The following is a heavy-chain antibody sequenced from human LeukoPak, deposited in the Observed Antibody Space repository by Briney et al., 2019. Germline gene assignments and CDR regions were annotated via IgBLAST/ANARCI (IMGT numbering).Heavy chain of an antibody. J-gene: IGHJ5*02. CDR1: GFTFSSYS. CDR3: ARPVTDYGDYWFDP. D-gene: IGHD4-17*01. V-gene: IGHV3-48*04. CDR2: ISSSSSTI. Sequence: GGSLRLSFAASGFTFSSYSMNWVRQAPGKGLEWVSYISSSSSTIYYADSVKGRFTISRDNAKNSLYLQMNSLRAEDTAVYYCARPVTDYGDYWFDPWGQGTLVTVSS.